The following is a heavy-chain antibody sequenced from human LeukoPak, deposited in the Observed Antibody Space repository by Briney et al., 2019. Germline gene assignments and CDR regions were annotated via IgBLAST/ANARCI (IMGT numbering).Heavy chain of an antibody. CDR3: ARDSGSSDAFDI. D-gene: IGHD1-26*01. Sequence: PGGSLRLSCAASGFTFDDYGMSWVRQAPGKGLERVSGINWNGGSTGYADSVKGRFTISRDNAKNSLYLQMNSLRAEDTALYYCARDSGSSDAFDIWGQGTMVIVSS. CDR1: GFTFDDYG. J-gene: IGHJ3*02. CDR2: INWNGGST. V-gene: IGHV3-20*04.